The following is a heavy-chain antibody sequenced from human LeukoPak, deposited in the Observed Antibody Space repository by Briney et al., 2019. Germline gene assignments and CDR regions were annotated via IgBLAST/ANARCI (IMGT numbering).Heavy chain of an antibody. Sequence: TGGSLRLSCTASGFTFGDYAMGWFRQAPGKGREWVGFIRSKAYGGTTEYAASVKGRFTISRDDSKSVAYLQMNSLKTEDTAVYYCTREYTLLAFDIWGQGTMVTVSS. D-gene: IGHD2-2*02. CDR3: TREYTLLAFDI. V-gene: IGHV3-49*03. J-gene: IGHJ3*02. CDR2: IRSKAYGGTT. CDR1: GFTFGDYA.